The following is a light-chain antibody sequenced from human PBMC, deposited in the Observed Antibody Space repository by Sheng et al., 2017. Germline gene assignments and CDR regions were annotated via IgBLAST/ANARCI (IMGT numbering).Light chain of an antibody. CDR1: SSDVGGYNY. J-gene: IGLJ1*01. CDR3: SSYVGGNTYV. Sequence: QSALTQPPSASGSPGQSVTISCTGTSSDVGGYNYVSWYQQHPGKAPKLMIFEVSQRPSGVPDRFSGSKSGNTASLTVSGLQAGDEADYYCSSYVGGNTYVFGTGTKVTVL. V-gene: IGLV2-8*01. CDR2: EVS.